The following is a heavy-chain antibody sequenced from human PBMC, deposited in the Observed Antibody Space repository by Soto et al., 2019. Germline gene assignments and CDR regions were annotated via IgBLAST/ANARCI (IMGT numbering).Heavy chain of an antibody. J-gene: IGHJ5*02. CDR3: ARVVAAAGYQYNWFDP. CDR1: GGSISSYY. V-gene: IGHV4-59*01. CDR2: IYYSGST. D-gene: IGHD6-13*01. Sequence: TLSLTCTVSGGSISSYYWSWIRQPPGKGLEWIGYIYYSGSTNYNPSLKSRVTISVDTSKNQFSLKLSSVTAADTAVYYCARVVAAAGYQYNWFDPWGQGTLVTVSS.